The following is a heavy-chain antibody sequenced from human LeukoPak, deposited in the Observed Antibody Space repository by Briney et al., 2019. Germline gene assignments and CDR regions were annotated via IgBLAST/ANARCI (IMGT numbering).Heavy chain of an antibody. V-gene: IGHV4-30-2*01. CDR2: IYHSGST. J-gene: IGHJ4*02. CDR1: GGSISSGGYS. D-gene: IGHD3-22*01. CDR3: AVTEDYYDSSGYFPISPLDY. Sequence: SETLSLTCAVSGGSISSGGYSWSWIRQPPGKGLEWIGYIYHSGSTYYNPSLKSRVTISVDTSKNQFSLKLSSVTAADTAVYYCAVTEDYYDSSGYFPISPLDYWGQGTLVTVSS.